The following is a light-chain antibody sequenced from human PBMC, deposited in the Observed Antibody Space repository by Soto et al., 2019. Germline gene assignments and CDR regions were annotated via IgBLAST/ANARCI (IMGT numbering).Light chain of an antibody. CDR1: QSVGKN. V-gene: IGKV3-15*01. CDR2: GAS. Sequence: EIVMTQSPATLSVSPGERATLSCRASQSVGKNLAWYQQKLGQAPRLLIYGASTRATGIPARFSGSGSGTEFTLTISSLQSEDFAVYYCQQYNNWPPTYTFGQGTKVDIK. J-gene: IGKJ2*01. CDR3: QQYNNWPPTYT.